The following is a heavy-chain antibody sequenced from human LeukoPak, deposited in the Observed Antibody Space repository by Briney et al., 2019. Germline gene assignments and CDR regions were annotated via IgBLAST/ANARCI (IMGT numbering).Heavy chain of an antibody. V-gene: IGHV4-59*08. J-gene: IGHJ4*02. CDR2: ISYSGST. CDR1: GGSISSYY. CDR3: ARLRVGGYFDY. Sequence: PSETLSLTCTVSGGSISSYYWIWLRQPPGQGLEWIAYISYSGSTYYNPSLKSRVTISVDTSKNQFSVKLTSVTAADTAVYYCARLRVGGYFDYWGQGTLVTVSS.